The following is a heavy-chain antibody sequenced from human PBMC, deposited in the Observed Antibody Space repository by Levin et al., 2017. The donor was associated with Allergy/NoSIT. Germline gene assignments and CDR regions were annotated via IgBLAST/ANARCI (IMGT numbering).Heavy chain of an antibody. D-gene: IGHD3-10*01. V-gene: IGHV3-23*01. CDR2: ISGSGGST. J-gene: IGHJ4*02. CDR3: AKGEVYYYGSGRCDY. CDR1: GFTFSSYA. Sequence: GGSLRLSCAASGFTFSSYAMSWVRQAPGKGLEWVSAISGSGGSTYYADSVKGRFTISRDNSKNTLYLQMNSLRAEDTAVYYCAKGEVYYYGSGRCDYWGQGTLVTVSS.